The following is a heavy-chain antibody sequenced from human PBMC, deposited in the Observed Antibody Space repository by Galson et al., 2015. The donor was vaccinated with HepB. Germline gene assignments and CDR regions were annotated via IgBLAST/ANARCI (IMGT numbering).Heavy chain of an antibody. CDR1: GFTFSDHY. V-gene: IGHV3-72*01. D-gene: IGHD6-13*01. CDR3: ARDRGSSWSFDY. Sequence: LRLSCAASGFTFSDHYMDWVRQAPGKGLEWVGRTRNKANSYTTEYAASVKGRFTISRDDSKNSLYLQMNSLKTEDTAVYYCARDRGSSWSFDYWGQGTLVTVSS. CDR2: TRNKANSYTT. J-gene: IGHJ4*02.